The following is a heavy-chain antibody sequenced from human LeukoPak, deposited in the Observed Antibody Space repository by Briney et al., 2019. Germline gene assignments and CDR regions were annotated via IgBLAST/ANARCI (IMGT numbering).Heavy chain of an antibody. CDR3: AREAITATGPFDY. J-gene: IGHJ4*02. CDR1: GFTVSSNY. D-gene: IGHD6-25*01. CDR2: TYSGGST. V-gene: IGHV3-66*02. Sequence: GGSLRLSCAASGFTVSSNYMSWVRQAPGKGLEWVSVTYSGGSTYYADSVKGRFTIYRDNSKNTLYLQMNSLRAEDTAVYYCAREAITATGPFDYWGQGTLVTVSS.